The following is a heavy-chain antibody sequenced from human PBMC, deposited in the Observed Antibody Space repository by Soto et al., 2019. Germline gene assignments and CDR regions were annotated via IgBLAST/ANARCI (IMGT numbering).Heavy chain of an antibody. CDR3: ARAVKSRLLYDHVWGSYRQPLYYFDY. V-gene: IGHV1-8*01. Sequence: ASVKVSCKASGYTFTSYDINWVRQATGQGLEWMGWMNPNSGNTGYAQKFQGRVTMTRNTSISTAYMELSSLRSEDTAVYYCARAVKSRLLYDHVWGSYRQPLYYFDYWGQGTLATVS. CDR1: GYTFTSYD. J-gene: IGHJ4*02. CDR2: MNPNSGNT. D-gene: IGHD3-16*02.